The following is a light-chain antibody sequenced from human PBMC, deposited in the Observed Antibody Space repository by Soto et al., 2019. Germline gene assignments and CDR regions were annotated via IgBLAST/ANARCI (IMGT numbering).Light chain of an antibody. V-gene: IGKV3-15*01. CDR2: GAS. CDR3: QQYSNWPRT. CDR1: QSVSSN. Sequence: EIVMTQSPATLSVSPGERATLSCRASQSVSSNLAWYQQKPGQAPRLRIYGASTRATGIPARFSGSGSGTEFTLTISSLQSEDFAVYYCQQYSNWPRTFGQGTKVAI. J-gene: IGKJ1*01.